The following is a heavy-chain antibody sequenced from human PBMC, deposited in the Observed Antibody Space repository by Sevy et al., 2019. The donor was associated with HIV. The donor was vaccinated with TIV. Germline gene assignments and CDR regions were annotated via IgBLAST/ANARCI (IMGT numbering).Heavy chain of an antibody. D-gene: IGHD3-16*01. J-gene: IGHJ6*02. Sequence: SETLSLTCTVSGGSISSGDYYWSWIRQPPGKGLEWIGYIYYSGSTYYYPSLKSRVTISVDTSKNQFSLKLSSVTAADTAVYYCARLRKGYYYYGMDVWGQGTTVTVSS. CDR2: IYYSGST. V-gene: IGHV4-30-4*01. CDR3: ARLRKGYYYYGMDV. CDR1: GGSISSGDYY.